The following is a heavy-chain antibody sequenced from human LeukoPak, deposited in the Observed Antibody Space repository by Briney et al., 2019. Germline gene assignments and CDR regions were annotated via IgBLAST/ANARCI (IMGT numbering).Heavy chain of an antibody. Sequence: PGGSLRLSCAASGFTFSDYYMSWIRQAPGKGLEWVSYISSSGSTIYYADSVKGRFTISRDNAKNSLYLQMNSLRAEDTAVYYCARDGADYDFWSGYYKYRHLDYWGQGTLVTVCS. D-gene: IGHD3-3*01. V-gene: IGHV3-11*04. CDR2: ISSSGSTI. CDR3: ARDGADYDFWSGYYKYRHLDY. J-gene: IGHJ4*02. CDR1: GFTFSDYY.